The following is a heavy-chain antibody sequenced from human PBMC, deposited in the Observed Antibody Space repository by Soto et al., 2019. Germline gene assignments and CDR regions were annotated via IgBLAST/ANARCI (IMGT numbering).Heavy chain of an antibody. J-gene: IGHJ4*02. CDR1: GFTFSSYA. Sequence: PGGSLRLSCAASGFTFSSYAMSWVRQAPGKGLEWVSAISGSGTSTYYADSVKGRFTISRDNSQKTLFLQMNSLRADDTAVYYCAKSQVYSSSWMDYWGQGTLVTVSS. D-gene: IGHD6-13*01. V-gene: IGHV3-23*01. CDR3: AKSQVYSSSWMDY. CDR2: ISGSGTST.